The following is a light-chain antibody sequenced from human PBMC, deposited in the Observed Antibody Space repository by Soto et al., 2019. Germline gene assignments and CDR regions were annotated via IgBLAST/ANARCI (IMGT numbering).Light chain of an antibody. CDR2: RNN. CDR1: SSNIGSNS. CDR3: SAWDDSLDGGV. Sequence: QSVLPQPHSASGTPGQRVTISCSGSSSNIGSNSVNWYRQLPGTAPKLLIYRNNQRPSGVPDRFSGSKSGTSASLAISGLQSEDAADYYCSAWDDSLDGGVFGGGTKVTV. J-gene: IGLJ3*02. V-gene: IGLV1-44*01.